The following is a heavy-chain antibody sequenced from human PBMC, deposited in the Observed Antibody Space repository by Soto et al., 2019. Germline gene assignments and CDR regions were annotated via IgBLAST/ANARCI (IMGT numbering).Heavy chain of an antibody. D-gene: IGHD5-12*01. CDR2: INYSGNT. J-gene: IGHJ3*02. CDR1: GGSLSGYY. CDR3: ARAGGKWLRLGAVTFDI. Sequence: SETLSLTCAVYGGSLSGYYWSWIRQSPGKGLEWIGYINYSGNTNYNPSLKSRVTISRDTSKNQFSLKLSSVTAADTAVYYCARAGGKWLRLGAVTFDIWGQGTMVTVAS. V-gene: IGHV4-34*01.